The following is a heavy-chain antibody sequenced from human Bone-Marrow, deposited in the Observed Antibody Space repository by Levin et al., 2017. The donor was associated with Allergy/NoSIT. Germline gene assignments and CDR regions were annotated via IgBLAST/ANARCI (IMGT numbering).Heavy chain of an antibody. J-gene: IGHJ3*02. D-gene: IGHD6-6*01. CDR2: IYPTDSES. CDR3: ATQLLPDNEAFDI. CDR1: GYVFHSFW. V-gene: IGHV5-51*01. Sequence: GESLKISCKGSGYVFHSFWIGWMRQVPGKGLEWMGIIYPTDSESIYSPSFQGQVTMSIDWTIATAYLEWSSLRASDTAMYYCATQLLPDNEAFDIWGQGTMVTVSS.